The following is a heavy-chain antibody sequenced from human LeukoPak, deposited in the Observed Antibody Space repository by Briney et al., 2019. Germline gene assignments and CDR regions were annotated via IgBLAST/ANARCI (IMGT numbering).Heavy chain of an antibody. Sequence: PSETLSLTCTVSGGSISSSSYYWGWIRQPPGKGLEWIGSIYYSGSTYYNPSLKSRVTISVDTSKNQFSLKLSSVTAADTAMYYCARERVVEGWFDPWGQGTLVTVSS. CDR2: IYYSGST. V-gene: IGHV4-39*07. D-gene: IGHD6-6*01. CDR1: GGSISSSSYY. CDR3: ARERVVEGWFDP. J-gene: IGHJ5*02.